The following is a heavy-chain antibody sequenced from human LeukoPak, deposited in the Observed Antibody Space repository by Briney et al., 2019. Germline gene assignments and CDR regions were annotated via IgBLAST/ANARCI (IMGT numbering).Heavy chain of an antibody. J-gene: IGHJ5*02. CDR2: ISAYNDNT. D-gene: IGHD6-6*01. Sequence: ASVNVSCKASGDTFTTYGISWVRQAPGQGLEWMGWISAYNDNTNYAPKLQGRVTMTTDTSTSTAYMELRSLRSDDTAVYYCARDPKYSSSATNNWFDPWGQGTLVTVSS. CDR3: ARDPKYSSSATNNWFDP. CDR1: GDTFTTYG. V-gene: IGHV1-18*01.